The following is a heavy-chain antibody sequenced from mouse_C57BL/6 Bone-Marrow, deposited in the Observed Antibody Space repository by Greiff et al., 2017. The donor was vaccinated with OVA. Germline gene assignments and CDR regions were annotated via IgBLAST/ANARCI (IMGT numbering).Heavy chain of an antibody. CDR1: GFNIKDYY. Sequence: VHVKQSGAELVKPGASVKLSCTASGFNIKDYYMHWVKQRTEQGLEWIGRIDPEDGETTYAPQFQGTATITADTSSTTAYLQLSSLTAEDTAVDYGARGYYGSGDFDYWGQGTTLTVSS. CDR2: IDPEDGET. J-gene: IGHJ2*01. V-gene: IGHV14-2*01. CDR3: ARGYYGSGDFDY. D-gene: IGHD1-1*01.